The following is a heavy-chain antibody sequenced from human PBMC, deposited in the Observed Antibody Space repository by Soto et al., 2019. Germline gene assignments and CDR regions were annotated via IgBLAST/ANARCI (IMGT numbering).Heavy chain of an antibody. V-gene: IGHV4-34*01. CDR1: GGSFSGYY. CDR3: ARVITIFGVVYGMDV. J-gene: IGHJ6*02. Sequence: SETLSLTCAVYGGSFSGYYWTWIRQPPGTGLEWIGEINHSGSTNYNPSLKSRVTISVDTSKNQFSLKLSSVTAADTAVYYCARVITIFGVVYGMDVWGQGTTVTVSS. D-gene: IGHD3-3*01. CDR2: INHSGST.